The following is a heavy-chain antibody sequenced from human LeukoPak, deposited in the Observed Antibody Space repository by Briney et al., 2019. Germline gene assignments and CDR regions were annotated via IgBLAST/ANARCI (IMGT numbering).Heavy chain of an antibody. V-gene: IGHV4-59*01. Sequence: SETLSLTCAVYGGSFSSYYWSWIRQPPGKGLEWIGYIYYSGSTNYNPSLKSRVPISVDTSKNQFSLKLSSVTAADTAVYYCARESVDWFDPWGQGTLVTVSS. CDR3: ARESVDWFDP. CDR1: GGSFSSYY. J-gene: IGHJ5*02. CDR2: IYYSGST.